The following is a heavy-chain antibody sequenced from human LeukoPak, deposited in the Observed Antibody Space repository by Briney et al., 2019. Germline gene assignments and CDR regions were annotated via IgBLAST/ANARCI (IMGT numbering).Heavy chain of an antibody. CDR1: GFTFSSYW. CDR2: IKQDGSEK. V-gene: IGHV3-7*04. J-gene: IGHJ6*03. D-gene: IGHD2-2*02. CDR3: ARGGRRYCSSTSCHTYSSDKPYYYYYMDV. Sequence: PGGSLRLSCAASGFTFSSYWMSWVRQAPGKGLEWVANIKQDGSEKYHVDSVKGRFTISRDNAKNSLYLQMNSLRAEDTAVYYCARGGRRYCSSTSCHTYSSDKPYYYYYMDVWGKGTTVTVSS.